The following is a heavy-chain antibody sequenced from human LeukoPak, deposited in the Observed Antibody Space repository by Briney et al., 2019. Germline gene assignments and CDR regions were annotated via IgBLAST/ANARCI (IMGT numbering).Heavy chain of an antibody. V-gene: IGHV1-2*02. Sequence: ASVKVSCKASGYTFTGYYMHWVRQAPGQGLEWMGWINPNSGGTNYAQKFQGRVTMTRDTSISTAYMELSRLRSDDTAVYYCARSIANSYYDSDWGQGTLVTVSS. CDR1: GYTFTGYY. CDR3: ARSIANSYYDSD. J-gene: IGHJ4*02. D-gene: IGHD3-22*01. CDR2: INPNSGGT.